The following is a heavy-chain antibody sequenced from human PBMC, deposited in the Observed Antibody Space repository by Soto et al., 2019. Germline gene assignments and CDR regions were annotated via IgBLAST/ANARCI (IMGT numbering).Heavy chain of an antibody. CDR3: ARVERGTATTVVDAFDI. Sequence: QVQLQQWGAGLLKPSETLSLTCAVYGGFVSSGSYYWSWIRQPPGKGLDWFGEMSHSGGTHFNPSLKSRVTISVDTSKNQFSLKMSSVTAADTALYYCARVERGTATTVVDAFDIWGPGTMVTVSS. V-gene: IGHV4-34*01. CDR1: GGFVSSGSYY. J-gene: IGHJ3*02. D-gene: IGHD1-1*01. CDR2: MSHSGGT.